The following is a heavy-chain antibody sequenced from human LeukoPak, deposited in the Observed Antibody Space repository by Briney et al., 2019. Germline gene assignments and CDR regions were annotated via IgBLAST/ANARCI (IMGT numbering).Heavy chain of an antibody. V-gene: IGHV1-18*01. D-gene: IGHD3-9*01. CDR3: ARVNNYDILSSFDH. CDR1: GYTFTSYG. CDR2: ISAYNGNT. Sequence: ASVKVSCKASGYTFTSYGISWVRQAPGQGLEWMEWISAYNGNTNYAQKLQGRVTMTTDTSTSTAYMELRSLRSDDTAVYYCARVNNYDILSSFDHWGQGTLVTVSS. J-gene: IGHJ4*02.